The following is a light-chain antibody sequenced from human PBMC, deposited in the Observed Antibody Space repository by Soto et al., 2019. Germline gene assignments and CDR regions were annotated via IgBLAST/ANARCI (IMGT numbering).Light chain of an antibody. Sequence: IHMTQSPSSLSASVGDRVTITCRASQRITTYLNWYQQKPGKAPKLLISTAATLQGGVPSRVSGSWSATDFTLTITTLQPEDFATYFCQQSYSTPYTFGQETKLEIK. CDR3: QQSYSTPYT. CDR2: TAA. J-gene: IGKJ2*01. V-gene: IGKV1-39*01. CDR1: QRITTY.